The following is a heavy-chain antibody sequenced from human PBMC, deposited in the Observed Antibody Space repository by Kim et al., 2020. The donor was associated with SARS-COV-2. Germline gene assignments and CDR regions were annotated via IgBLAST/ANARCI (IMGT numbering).Heavy chain of an antibody. CDR3: ARRSYDFWSGYYRYWFDP. J-gene: IGHJ5*02. D-gene: IGHD3-3*01. CDR2: IYPGDSDT. V-gene: IGHV5-51*01. Sequence: GESLKISCKGSGYSFTSYWIGWVRQMPGKGLEWMGIIYPGDSDTRYSPSFQGQVTISADKSISNAYLQWSSLKASATAMYYCARRSYDFWSGYYRYWFDPWGQGTLVTVSS. CDR1: GYSFTSYW.